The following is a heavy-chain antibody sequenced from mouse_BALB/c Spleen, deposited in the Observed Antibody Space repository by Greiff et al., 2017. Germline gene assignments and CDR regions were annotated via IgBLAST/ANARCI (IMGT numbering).Heavy chain of an antibody. CDR1: GYSITSDYA. Sequence: EVQGVESGPGLVKPSQSLSLTCTVTGYSITSDYAWNWIRQFPGNKLEWMGYISYSGSTSYNPSLKSRISITRDTSKNQFFLQLNSVTTEDTATYYCATVWERAFDYWGQGTTLTVSS. J-gene: IGHJ2*01. CDR3: ATVWERAFDY. D-gene: IGHD3-3*01. V-gene: IGHV3-2*02. CDR2: ISYSGST.